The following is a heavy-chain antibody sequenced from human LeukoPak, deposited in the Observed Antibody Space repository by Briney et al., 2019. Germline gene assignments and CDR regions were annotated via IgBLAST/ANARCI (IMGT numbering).Heavy chain of an antibody. V-gene: IGHV3-33*01. Sequence: PGRSLRLSCAASGFTFSSYGMYWVRQAPGKGLEWVAVIWYDGSNKYYADSVKGRFTISRDNSKNTLYLQMNSLRAEDTAVYYCARGLRDGYPSDYWGQGTLVTVSS. CDR1: GFTFSSYG. CDR2: IWYDGSNK. J-gene: IGHJ4*02. D-gene: IGHD5-24*01. CDR3: ARGLRDGYPSDY.